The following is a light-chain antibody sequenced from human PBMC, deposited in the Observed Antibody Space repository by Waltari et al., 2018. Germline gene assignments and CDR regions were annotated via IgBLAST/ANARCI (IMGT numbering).Light chain of an antibody. Sequence: QLVLTQSPSASASLGASVKLTCTLSRGHSTYAIAWHQQQTKKGPRYLMKLNSDGSHTKGDGIPDRFSGSSSGAERILTISSLQSEDEGDYYCQTWDTDIHVVFGGGTSLTVL. CDR3: QTWDTDIHVV. V-gene: IGLV4-69*01. CDR2: LNSDGSH. J-gene: IGLJ2*01. CDR1: RGHSTYA.